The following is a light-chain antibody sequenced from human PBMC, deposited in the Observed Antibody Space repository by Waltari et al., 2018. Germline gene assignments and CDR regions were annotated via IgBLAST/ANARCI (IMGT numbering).Light chain of an antibody. CDR2: RDS. CDR1: NIRRKN. J-gene: IGLJ2*01. V-gene: IGLV3-9*01. Sequence: SYELTQPLSVSVALGQTARITCGGNNIRRKNVHGYQQKPGQAPVLVIYRDSNRPSGIPERFSGSNSGNTAILTISRAQAGDEADYYCQVWDSSVVFGGGTKLTVL. CDR3: QVWDSSVV.